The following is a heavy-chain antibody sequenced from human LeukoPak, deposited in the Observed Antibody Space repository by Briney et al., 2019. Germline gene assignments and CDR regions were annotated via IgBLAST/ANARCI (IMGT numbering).Heavy chain of an antibody. Sequence: GEPLKTSCKGAGCSFTSYWIGWGRQMPGKGLEWMGIIYPGDCDTRYSPSFQGQVTISADKSISTAYLQWSSLKASDTAMYYCARFIDWFDPWGQGTLVTVSS. J-gene: IGHJ5*02. CDR2: IYPGDCDT. V-gene: IGHV5-51*01. CDR3: ARFIDWFDP. CDR1: GCSFTSYW. D-gene: IGHD3-16*02.